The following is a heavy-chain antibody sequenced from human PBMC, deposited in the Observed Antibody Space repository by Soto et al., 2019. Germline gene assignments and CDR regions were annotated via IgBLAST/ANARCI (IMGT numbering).Heavy chain of an antibody. CDR1: GGSISSYY. J-gene: IGHJ5*02. CDR2: IYYSGST. D-gene: IGHD1-20*01. CDR3: GRYNRNPRFPPTGFDP. Sequence: SETLSLTCTVSGGSISSYYWSWIRQPPGKGLEWIGYIYYSGSTNYNPSLKSRVTISVDTSKNQFSLKLSSVTAADTAVYYCGRYNRNPRFPPTGFDPWGQGTLVTVSS. V-gene: IGHV4-59*01.